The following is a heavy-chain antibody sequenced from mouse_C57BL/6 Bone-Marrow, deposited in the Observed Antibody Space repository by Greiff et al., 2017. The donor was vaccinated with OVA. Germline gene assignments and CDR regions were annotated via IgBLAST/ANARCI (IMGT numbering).Heavy chain of an antibody. CDR2: IDPSDSET. Sequence: QVQLQQPGAELVRPGSSVKLSCKASGYTFTSYWMHWVKQRPIQGLEWIGNIDPSDSETPYNQKFKDKATLTVDKSSSTAYMQLSSLTSEDSAVYYCARYDGSSPYAMDYWGQGTSVTVSS. J-gene: IGHJ4*01. CDR1: GYTFTSYW. V-gene: IGHV1-52*01. CDR3: ARYDGSSPYAMDY. D-gene: IGHD1-1*01.